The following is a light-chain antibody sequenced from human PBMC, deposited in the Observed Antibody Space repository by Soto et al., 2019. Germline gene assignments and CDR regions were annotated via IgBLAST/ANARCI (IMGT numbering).Light chain of an antibody. CDR1: QSVRRH. Sequence: EVVMTQSPATLSVSPGERATLSCRASQSVRRHLAWYQQKPGQAPSLLIFGASTRSTGVPARFSGSESGTEFTLTSSSLQSEDVAVYLCQQDNYWPRTFGGGTQVEIK. CDR3: QQDNYWPRT. J-gene: IGKJ4*01. CDR2: GAS. V-gene: IGKV3-15*01.